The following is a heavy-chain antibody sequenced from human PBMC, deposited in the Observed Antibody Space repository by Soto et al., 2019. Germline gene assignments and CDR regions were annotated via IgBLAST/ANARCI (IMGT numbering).Heavy chain of an antibody. CDR1: SGSHGDHY. CDR2: IHPSGST. CDR3: ARGKPSGYRFGPRNFFYYGLDV. J-gene: IGHJ6*02. D-gene: IGHD5-18*01. Sequence: SETLSLTCAVFSGSHGDHYWAWIRQSPEKGLEWIGEIHPSGSTDYNPSLKSRLTLSFDTSTNQFSLKVASVTAADTAVYFCARGKPSGYRFGPRNFFYYGLDVWGPGTTVTVSS. V-gene: IGHV4-34*01.